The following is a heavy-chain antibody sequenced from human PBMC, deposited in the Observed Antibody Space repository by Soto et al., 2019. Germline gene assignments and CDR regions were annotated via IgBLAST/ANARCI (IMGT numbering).Heavy chain of an antibody. D-gene: IGHD5-12*01. CDR1: GYSFSGYG. Sequence: QVHLVQSGAEVKKPGASVKVSCKASGYSFSGYGVHWVRRAPRQRFEWMGWINVAKGKTKYSQKVQGRVTVTRDTSASTVYMDLSGLRSEDTAVYYCTRDRAREGYFGMDVWGQGTTVTVSS. CDR3: TRDRAREGYFGMDV. CDR2: INVAKGKT. J-gene: IGHJ6*02. V-gene: IGHV1-3*01.